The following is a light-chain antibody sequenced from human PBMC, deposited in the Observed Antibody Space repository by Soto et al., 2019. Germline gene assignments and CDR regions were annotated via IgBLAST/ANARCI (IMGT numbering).Light chain of an antibody. V-gene: IGKV1-39*01. Sequence: DIPMTQSPSSLSASVGDRVTITCRASRNIDTFLNWYQQKPGKAPKLLVYAASILQGGVPSRFSGSGSGTDFTLTISSLQAEDFATYYCQQSYSTPFTFGPGTKVDFK. CDR2: AAS. J-gene: IGKJ3*01. CDR3: QQSYSTPFT. CDR1: RNIDTF.